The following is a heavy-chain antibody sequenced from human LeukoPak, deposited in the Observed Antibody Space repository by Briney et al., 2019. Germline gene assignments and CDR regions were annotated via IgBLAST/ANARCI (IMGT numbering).Heavy chain of an antibody. D-gene: IGHD3-22*01. CDR3: ARSSDSSGYYYYYYGMDV. J-gene: IGHJ6*02. CDR1: GGTFSSYA. CDR2: IIPIFGTA. Sequence: GASVTVSCKASGGTFSSYAISWVRQAPGQGLEWMGGIIPIFGTANYAQRFQGRVTITADESTSTAYMELSSLRSEDTAVYYCARSSDSSGYYYYYYGMDVWGQGTTVTVSS. V-gene: IGHV1-69*13.